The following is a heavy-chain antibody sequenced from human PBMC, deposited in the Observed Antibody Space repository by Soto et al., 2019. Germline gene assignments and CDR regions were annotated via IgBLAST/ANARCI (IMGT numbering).Heavy chain of an antibody. D-gene: IGHD6-13*01. Sequence: EVQLLESGGGLVQPGGSLRLSCAASGFTFSNFDMSWVRQAPGKGLEWVSGISTSGGTTYYADSVKGRFTSSRDNSKTTLYLQMTSRRAEDTAVYYCATGTAAPAQWGQGTLVTVSS. CDR3: ATGTAAPAQ. CDR1: GFTFSNFD. V-gene: IGHV3-23*01. J-gene: IGHJ1*01. CDR2: ISTSGGTT.